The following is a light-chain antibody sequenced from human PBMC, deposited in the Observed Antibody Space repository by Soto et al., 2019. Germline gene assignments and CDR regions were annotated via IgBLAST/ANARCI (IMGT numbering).Light chain of an antibody. CDR1: SSNIGSNY. V-gene: IGLV1-47*01. CDR3: AAWDDSLSVV. J-gene: IGLJ1*01. CDR2: RNN. Sequence: QSALTQPPSVSGTPGQRVTISCSGSSSNIGSNYVYWYQQLPGTAPKLLIYRNNQRPSGVPDRFSGSKSGTSASLAISGLRSEDEADYYCAAWDDSLSVVFGTGTKVTVL.